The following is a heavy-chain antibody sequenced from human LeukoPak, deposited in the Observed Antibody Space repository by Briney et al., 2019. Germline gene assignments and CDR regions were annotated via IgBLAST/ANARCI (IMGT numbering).Heavy chain of an antibody. D-gene: IGHD6-19*01. CDR1: GFTFSSYA. Sequence: PGGSLRLSCAASGFTFSSYAMSWVRQAPGKGLEWVSAISGSGGSTYYADSVKGRFTISRDNSKNTLYLQMNSLRAEDTAVYYCAKDRAGQWLVSGSAFDIWGQGTMVTVSS. V-gene: IGHV3-23*01. CDR2: ISGSGGST. CDR3: AKDRAGQWLVSGSAFDI. J-gene: IGHJ3*02.